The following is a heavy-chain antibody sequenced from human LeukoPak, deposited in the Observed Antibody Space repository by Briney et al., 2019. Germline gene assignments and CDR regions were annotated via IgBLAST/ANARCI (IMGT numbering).Heavy chain of an antibody. V-gene: IGHV3-30*04. D-gene: IGHD6-13*01. CDR2: ISYDGSNK. J-gene: IGHJ4*02. Sequence: GRSLRLSCAASGFTFSSYAMHWVRQAPGKGLEWEAVISYDGSNKYYADSVKGRFTISRDNSKNTLYLQMNSLRAEDTAVYYCASTAASDYFDYWGQGTLVTVSS. CDR1: GFTFSSYA. CDR3: ASTAASDYFDY.